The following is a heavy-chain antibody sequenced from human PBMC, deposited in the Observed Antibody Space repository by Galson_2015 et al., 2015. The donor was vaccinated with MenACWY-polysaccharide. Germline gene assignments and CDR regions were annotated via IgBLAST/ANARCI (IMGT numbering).Heavy chain of an antibody. CDR3: AREYCSRTSCFCMDV. CDR1: GFTFSNYA. CDR2: ISYDGSNK. J-gene: IGHJ6*02. D-gene: IGHD2-2*01. Sequence: SLRLSCAASGFTFSNYAMHWVRQAPGKGLEWVTVISYDGSNKYYADSVKGRFTISRDSSQNSFYLQMSSLRADDTAVYYCAREYCSRTSCFCMDVWGQGTTVTVFS. V-gene: IGHV3-30*04.